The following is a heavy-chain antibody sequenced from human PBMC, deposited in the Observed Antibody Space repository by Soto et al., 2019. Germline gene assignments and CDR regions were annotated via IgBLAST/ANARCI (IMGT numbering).Heavy chain of an antibody. CDR1: GYFFPDYG. J-gene: IGHJ4*02. Sequence: QIQMVQSGAEIKEPGASVKVSCKTSGYFFPDYGIDWVRQAPGQGLQWMGWIGVYHTQTKYTPQFQGRVTINSDTSTRIVYMELRSLRSDDTATYYCVIHDKTISLDHWGPGTRITVSS. D-gene: IGHD3-22*01. CDR3: VIHDKTISLDH. V-gene: IGHV1-18*04. CDR2: IGVYHTQT.